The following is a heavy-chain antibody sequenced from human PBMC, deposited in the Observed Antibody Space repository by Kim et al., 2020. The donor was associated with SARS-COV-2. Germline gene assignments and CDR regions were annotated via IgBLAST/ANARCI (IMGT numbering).Heavy chain of an antibody. CDR2: ISSSSSYI. Sequence: GGSLRLSCAASGFTFSSYSMNWVRQAPGKGLEWVSSISSSSSYIYYADSVKGRFTISRDNAKNSLYLQMNSLRAEDTAVYYCARDSEQQVCMDVWGQGTTVTVSS. D-gene: IGHD6-13*01. J-gene: IGHJ6*02. CDR1: GFTFSSYS. V-gene: IGHV3-21*01. CDR3: ARDSEQQVCMDV.